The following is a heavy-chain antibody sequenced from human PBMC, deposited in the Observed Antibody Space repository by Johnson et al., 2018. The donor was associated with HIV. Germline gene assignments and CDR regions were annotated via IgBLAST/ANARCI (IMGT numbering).Heavy chain of an antibody. Sequence: QMQLVESGGGVVQPGRSLRLSCAASGFSLSSYAMHWVRQAPGKGLEWVAVISYDGSNKYYADSVKGRFTISRDNSKNTLYVQMNSRRPEDTAVYYCASGDDDGVWGKGTMVTVSS. CDR3: ASGDDDGV. D-gene: IGHD5-12*01. CDR1: GFSLSSYA. V-gene: IGHV3-30*04. J-gene: IGHJ3*01. CDR2: ISYDGSNK.